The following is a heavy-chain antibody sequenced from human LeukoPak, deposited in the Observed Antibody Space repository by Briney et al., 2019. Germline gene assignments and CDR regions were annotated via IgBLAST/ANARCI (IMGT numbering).Heavy chain of an antibody. D-gene: IGHD3-22*01. J-gene: IGHJ4*02. CDR2: ISGYNGNT. CDR3: ARGDSGGYSCLDY. Sequence: SVSVSCKASGYTFTNYGLTWVRPAPGQGLEWMGWISGYNGNTDYAQKFQGRVTLTTDTSTSTGYMELRSLRSDDTAVYYCARGDSGGYSCLDYWGQGTLVTVPS. V-gene: IGHV1-18*01. CDR1: GYTFTNYG.